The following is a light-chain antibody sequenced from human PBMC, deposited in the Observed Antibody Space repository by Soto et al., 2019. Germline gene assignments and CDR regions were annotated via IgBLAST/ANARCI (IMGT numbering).Light chain of an antibody. V-gene: IGKV2-30*01. CDR2: KVS. CDR1: QSLVYSDGNTY. Sequence: DVVMTQSPLSLPVTLGQPASISCRSSQSLVYSDGNTYLNWFHQRPGQSPRRLIYKVSNRDSGVPDIFSGSGSGADFTLKISRVEAEDVGVYYCMQGTYLPRLTFGGGTKVEIK. J-gene: IGKJ4*01. CDR3: MQGTYLPRLT.